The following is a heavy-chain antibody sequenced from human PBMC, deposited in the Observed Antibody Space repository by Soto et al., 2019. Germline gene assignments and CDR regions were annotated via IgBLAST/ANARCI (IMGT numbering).Heavy chain of an antibody. CDR2: INAHSGGT. CDR1: GFSFTGYY. D-gene: IGHD6-6*01. Sequence: PGASVKVSCKASGFSFTGYYIHWLRQAPGQGLEWMGWINAHSGGTEYAQKFQGRVTLTRDTSIATAYLTLTSLTSDDTALYYCAKDLTRQLAYWLDPWGQGTQATVSS. V-gene: IGHV1-2*02. J-gene: IGHJ5*02. CDR3: AKDLTRQLAYWLDP.